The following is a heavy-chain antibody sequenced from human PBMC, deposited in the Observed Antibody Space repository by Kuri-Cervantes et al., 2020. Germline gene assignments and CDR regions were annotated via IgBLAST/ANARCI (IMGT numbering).Heavy chain of an antibody. D-gene: IGHD3-3*01. CDR1: GFTFTSSA. V-gene: IGHV1-58*01. Sequence: SVKVSCKASGFTFTSSAVQWVRQARGQRLEWIGWIVVGSGNTNYAQKFQERVTITRDMSTSTAYMELSSLRSEDTAVYYCAAAYYNFWSGYQLSRGQFDPWGQGTLVTVSS. J-gene: IGHJ5*02. CDR3: AAAYYNFWSGYQLSRGQFDP. CDR2: IVVGSGNT.